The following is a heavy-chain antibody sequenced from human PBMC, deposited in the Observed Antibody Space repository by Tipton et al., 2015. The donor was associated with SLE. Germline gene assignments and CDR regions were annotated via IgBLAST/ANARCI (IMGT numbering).Heavy chain of an antibody. J-gene: IGHJ4*02. CDR1: GDSVSRNSAA. Sequence: GLVKPSQTLSLTCAISGDSVSRNSAAWNWLRQSPSRGLEWLGRTYYRSKWYIDYAPSVTSRIVINADTSNNQFSLQLNSVTPEDTAVYYCTRGEVAGDRFYLDYWGQGTLVTVSS. V-gene: IGHV6-1*01. CDR3: TRGEVAGDRFYLDY. CDR2: TYYRSKWYI. D-gene: IGHD6-19*01.